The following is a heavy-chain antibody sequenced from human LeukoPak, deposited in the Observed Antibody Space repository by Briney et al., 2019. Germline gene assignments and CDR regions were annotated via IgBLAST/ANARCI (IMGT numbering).Heavy chain of an antibody. CDR1: GATVSSNSAA. Sequence: SQTLSLTCAISGATVSSNSAAWNWIRQSPSRGLEWLGRTYYRSQWHNYYAVSVKSRITINPDTSKNQFSLQLDSVTPEDTAVYYCARDLRDGMDVWGQGTTVTVSS. CDR3: ARDLRDGMDV. V-gene: IGHV6-1*01. CDR2: TYYRSQWHN. J-gene: IGHJ6*02.